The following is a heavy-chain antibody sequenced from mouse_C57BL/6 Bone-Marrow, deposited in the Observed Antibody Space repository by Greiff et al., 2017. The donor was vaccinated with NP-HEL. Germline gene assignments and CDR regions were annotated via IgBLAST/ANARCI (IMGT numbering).Heavy chain of an antibody. Sequence: VQLKESGTVLARPGASVKMSCKTSGYTFTSYWMHWVKQRPGQGLEWIGAIYPGNSDTSYNQKFKGKAKLTAVTSASTAYMELSSLTNEYSAVYYFTRWLLPFDYWGQGTTLTVSS. CDR1: GYTFTSYW. V-gene: IGHV1-5*01. D-gene: IGHD2-3*01. J-gene: IGHJ2*01. CDR2: IYPGNSDT. CDR3: TRWLLPFDY.